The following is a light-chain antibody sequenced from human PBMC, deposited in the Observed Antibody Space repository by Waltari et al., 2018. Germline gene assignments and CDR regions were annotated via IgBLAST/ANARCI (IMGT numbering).Light chain of an antibody. Sequence: SYVLTQPPSVSVAPGETARITCGGNNIESKSVHWYRQRQGQAPVVVISYDNDRAAGIPGRSAGSNAGNTATRTTGRVEAGDEADYYCQVWDANTDPGVFGTGTEVTVL. CDR1: NIESKS. CDR2: YDN. V-gene: IGLV3-21*01. J-gene: IGLJ1*01. CDR3: QVWDANTDPGV.